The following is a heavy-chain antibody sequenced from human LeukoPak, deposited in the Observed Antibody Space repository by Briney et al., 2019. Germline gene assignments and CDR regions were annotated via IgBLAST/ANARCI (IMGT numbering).Heavy chain of an antibody. Sequence: GGSLRLSGAASGFTFSSYSMNWVRQAPGKGLEWVSSISSSSSYIYYADSVKGRFTISRDNAKNSLYLQMNGLRAEDTAVYYCARIVFPGEEVAYFDYWGQGTLVTVSS. D-gene: IGHD3-10*01. CDR1: GFTFSSYS. CDR2: ISSSSSYI. V-gene: IGHV3-21*01. J-gene: IGHJ4*02. CDR3: ARIVFPGEEVAYFDY.